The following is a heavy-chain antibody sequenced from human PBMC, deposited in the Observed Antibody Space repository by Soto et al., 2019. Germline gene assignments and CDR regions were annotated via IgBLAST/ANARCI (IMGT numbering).Heavy chain of an antibody. D-gene: IGHD3-22*01. CDR3: ARERRDYYYYSSGYYHPFDY. V-gene: IGHV4-59*01. J-gene: IGHJ4*02. CDR1: GGSISSYY. CDR2: IYYSGST. Sequence: PSETLSLTCTVSGGSISSYYWSWIRQPPGKGLEWIGYIYYSGSTNYNPSLKSRVTISVDTSKNQFSLKLSSVTAADTAVYYCARERRDYYYYSSGYYHPFDYWGQGTLVTAPQ.